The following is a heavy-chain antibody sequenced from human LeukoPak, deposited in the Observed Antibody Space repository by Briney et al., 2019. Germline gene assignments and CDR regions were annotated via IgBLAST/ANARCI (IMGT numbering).Heavy chain of an antibody. CDR3: ARAGRPGIAAAGKIWFDP. Sequence: SETLSLTCAVYGGSFSGYYWGWIRQPPGEGLEWIGEINHSGSTNYNPSLKSRVTISVDTSKNQFSLKLSSVTAADTAVYYCARAGRPGIAAAGKIWFDPWGQGTLVTVSS. D-gene: IGHD6-13*01. V-gene: IGHV4-34*01. J-gene: IGHJ5*02. CDR1: GGSFSGYY. CDR2: INHSGST.